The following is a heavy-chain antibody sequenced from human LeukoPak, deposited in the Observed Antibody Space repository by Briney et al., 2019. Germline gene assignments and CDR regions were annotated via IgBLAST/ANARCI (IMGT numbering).Heavy chain of an antibody. J-gene: IGHJ6*03. CDR1: GFTFSSYW. CDR3: ARYKHMDV. V-gene: IGHV3-7*01. CDR2: IRPDGSEK. Sequence: GGSLRLSCAASGFTFSSYWMSWVRQAPGKGLEWVANIRPDGSEKYYVDSVKGRFTISRDNAKNSLYLQMISLRAEDTAVYFCARYKHMDVWGKGTTVTVSS. D-gene: IGHD1-1*01.